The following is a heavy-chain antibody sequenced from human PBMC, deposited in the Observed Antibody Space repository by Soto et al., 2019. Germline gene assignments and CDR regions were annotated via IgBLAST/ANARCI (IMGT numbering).Heavy chain of an antibody. V-gene: IGHV4-59*01. Sequence: PSETLSLTCTVSGGSISSYYWSWIRQPPGKGLEWIGYMHYSGSTNYNPSLKSRVTISVDTSKNQFSLKLRSVTAADTAVYYCASNGYEYTNWFDPWGQGTLVTVSS. CDR2: MHYSGST. D-gene: IGHD5-12*01. J-gene: IGHJ5*02. CDR1: GGSISSYY. CDR3: ASNGYEYTNWFDP.